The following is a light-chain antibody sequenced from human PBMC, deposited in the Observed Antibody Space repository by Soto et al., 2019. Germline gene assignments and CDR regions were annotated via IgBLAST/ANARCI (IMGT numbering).Light chain of an antibody. CDR2: DAS. J-gene: IGKJ4*01. Sequence: EVVLPQSPATLSSSPGERATLSCRASPSVSNYLAWYQQKPGQAPRLLIFDASNRPTDIPARFSGSGSGTDFTLTISSLESEDVAVYYCQQHGDWPLTFGGGTKVEIK. CDR3: QQHGDWPLT. CDR1: PSVSNY. V-gene: IGKV3-11*01.